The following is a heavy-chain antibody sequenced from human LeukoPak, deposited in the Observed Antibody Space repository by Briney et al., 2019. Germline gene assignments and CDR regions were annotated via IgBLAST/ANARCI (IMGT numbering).Heavy chain of an antibody. CDR3: ARRRYSYGYD. Sequence: SETLSLTCTVSGGSISSGGYYWSWIRQHPGKGLEWIGYIYYSGSTYYNPSLKSRVTISVDTSKNQFPLKLSSVTAADTAVYYCARRRYSYGYDWGQGTLVTVSS. V-gene: IGHV4-31*03. D-gene: IGHD5-18*01. CDR1: GGSISSGGYY. J-gene: IGHJ4*02. CDR2: IYYSGST.